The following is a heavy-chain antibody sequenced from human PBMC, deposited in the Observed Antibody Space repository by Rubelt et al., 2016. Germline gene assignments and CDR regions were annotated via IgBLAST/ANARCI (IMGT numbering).Heavy chain of an antibody. D-gene: IGHD3-16*01. Sequence: QVQLQESGPGLVKPSETLSLTCTVSGGSISSYYWSWIRQPPGKGLEWIGYFYYSGSTNYNPSLKSRVTIPVDTSKNQFSLRLSSVTAADTAVYYCAAHLTASWFDRWGQGTLVTVSS. CDR1: GGSISSYY. CDR2: FYYSGST. V-gene: IGHV4-59*08. CDR3: AAHLTASWFDR. J-gene: IGHJ5*02.